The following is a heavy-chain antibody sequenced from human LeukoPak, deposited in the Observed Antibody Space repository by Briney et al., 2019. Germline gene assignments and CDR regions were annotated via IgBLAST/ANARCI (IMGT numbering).Heavy chain of an antibody. D-gene: IGHD6-19*01. CDR3: ARVTAVAGFDH. CDR2: IKDDGRQK. Sequence: GGSLRLSCAASGFTFSSYAMCWVRQAPGKGLEWVANIKDDGRQKYYVDSVKGRFTISRDNAKNSLSLQMNSLRAEDTAVYYCARVTAVAGFDHWGQGTLVTVSS. V-gene: IGHV3-7*03. CDR1: GFTFSSYA. J-gene: IGHJ4*02.